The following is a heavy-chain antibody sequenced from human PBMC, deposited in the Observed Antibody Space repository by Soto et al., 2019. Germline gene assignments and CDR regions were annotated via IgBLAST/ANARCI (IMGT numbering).Heavy chain of an antibody. CDR3: ARGDGYYPPGYFQH. J-gene: IGHJ1*01. Sequence: EVQLVESGGGLVQPGGSLRLSCAASGFTVSSNYMSWVRQAPRKGLEWVSVIYSGGSTYYADSVKGRFTISRHNSKNTLYLQMNSLRAEDMAVYYCARGDGYYPPGYFQHWGQGTLVTVSS. CDR2: IYSGGST. D-gene: IGHD3-22*01. V-gene: IGHV3-53*04. CDR1: GFTVSSNY.